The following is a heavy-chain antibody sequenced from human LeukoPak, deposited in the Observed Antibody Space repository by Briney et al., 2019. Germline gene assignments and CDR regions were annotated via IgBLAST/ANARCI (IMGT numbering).Heavy chain of an antibody. D-gene: IGHD6-13*01. CDR1: GFTFSSYS. CDR3: ARGAAAGLIEYFQH. CDR2: ISSSSSYI. Sequence: PGGSLRLSCAASGFTFSSYSMKWVRQAPGKGLEWVSSISSSSSYIYYADSVKGRFTISRDNAKNSLYLQMNSLRAEDTAVYYCARGAAAGLIEYFQHWGQGTLVTVSS. J-gene: IGHJ1*01. V-gene: IGHV3-21*01.